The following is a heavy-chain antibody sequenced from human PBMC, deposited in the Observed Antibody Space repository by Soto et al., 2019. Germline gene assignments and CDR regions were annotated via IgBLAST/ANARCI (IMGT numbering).Heavy chain of an antibody. V-gene: IGHV1-18*04. CDR2: ISAYNGNT. Sequence: ASVKVSCKASGYTFTSYYMHWVRQAPGQGLEWMGWISAYNGNTNYAQKLQGRVTMTTDTSTSTAYMELRSLRSDDTAVYYCARVIAAAVDFDYWGQGTLVTSPQ. D-gene: IGHD6-13*01. J-gene: IGHJ4*02. CDR1: GYTFTSYY. CDR3: ARVIAAAVDFDY.